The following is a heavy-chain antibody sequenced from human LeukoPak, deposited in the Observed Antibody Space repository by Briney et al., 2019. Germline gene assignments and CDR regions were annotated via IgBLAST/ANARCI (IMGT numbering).Heavy chain of an antibody. CDR1: EFTFSTYG. CDR3: ARLEYYYFSGNYYKLFDY. Sequence: GRSLRLSCAASEFTFSTYGMHWVRQAPGKGLEWVAVISYDGSNKYYADSVRGRFTISRDNSKSTLYLQMNSLRDEYTAVYYCARLEYYYFSGNYYKLFDYWGQGTLVTVCS. V-gene: IGHV3-30*03. CDR2: ISYDGSNK. D-gene: IGHD3-10*01. J-gene: IGHJ4*02.